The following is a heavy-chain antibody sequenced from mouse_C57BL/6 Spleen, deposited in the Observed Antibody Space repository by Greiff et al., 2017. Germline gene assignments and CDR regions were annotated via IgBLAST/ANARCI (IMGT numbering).Heavy chain of an antibody. J-gene: IGHJ2*01. CDR3: ARYGSSGYGY. D-gene: IGHD3-2*02. V-gene: IGHV1-69*01. CDR1: GYTFTSYW. CDR2: IDPSDSYT. Sequence: QVQLKQPGAELVMPGASVKLSCKASGYTFTSYWMHWVKQRPGQGLEWIGEIDPSDSYTNYNQKFKGKSTLTVDKSSSTAYMQLSSLTSEDSAVYYCARYGSSGYGYWGQGTTLTVSS.